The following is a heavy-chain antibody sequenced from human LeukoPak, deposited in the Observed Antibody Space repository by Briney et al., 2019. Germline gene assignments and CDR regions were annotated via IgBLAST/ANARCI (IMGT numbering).Heavy chain of an antibody. D-gene: IGHD7-27*01. Sequence: AGSLRLSCAASGFTFSSYWMHWIRQAPGKELELVSRINSDGTSTSYADPVNGRFTISRENAKNTLNLQMNHLGAGDTAVYYCARDLTGNVFDYWGQGALVTVSS. J-gene: IGHJ4*02. V-gene: IGHV3-74*01. CDR2: INSDGTST. CDR3: ARDLTGNVFDY. CDR1: GFTFSSYW.